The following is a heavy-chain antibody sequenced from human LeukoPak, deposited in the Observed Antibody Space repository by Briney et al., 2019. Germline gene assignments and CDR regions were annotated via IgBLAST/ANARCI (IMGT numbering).Heavy chain of an antibody. V-gene: IGHV3-23*01. J-gene: IGHJ4*02. D-gene: IGHD3-9*01. CDR2: ISGSGGST. Sequence: GGSLRLSCAASGFTFSSYVMSWVRQAPGKGLEWVSAISGSGGSTYYADSVKGRFTISRDNSKNTLYLQMNSLRAEDTAVYYCAKDTDILTGYTSYFDYWGQGTLVTVSS. CDR3: AKDTDILTGYTSYFDY. CDR1: GFTFSSYV.